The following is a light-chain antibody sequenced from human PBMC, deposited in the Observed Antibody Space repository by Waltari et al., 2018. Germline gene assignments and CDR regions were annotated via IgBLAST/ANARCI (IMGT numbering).Light chain of an antibody. CDR2: AAS. Sequence: DIQLTQSPSSLSASLGDRFTITCRASQSTSSYLNWYQKKPGKAPKLMIYAASSLQSGVASRFSGSGSGTDFTLTISSLQPEDFATYYCQQSYSTLWTFGQGTKVEIK. CDR1: QSTSSY. CDR3: QQSYSTLWT. V-gene: IGKV1-39*01. J-gene: IGKJ1*01.